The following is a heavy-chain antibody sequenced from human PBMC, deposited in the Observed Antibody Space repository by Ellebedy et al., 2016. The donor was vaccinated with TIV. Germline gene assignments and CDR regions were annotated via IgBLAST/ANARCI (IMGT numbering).Heavy chain of an antibody. J-gene: IGHJ4*02. D-gene: IGHD3-9*01. CDR3: ATDRGYFTFDY. CDR2: IKEDGSQT. CDR1: GFTFSTYW. V-gene: IGHV3-7*03. Sequence: GESLKISCATSGFTFSTYWIHWVRQAPGKGLEWGANIKEDGSQTYYVGSVKGRFTISRDNAKNSLYLQMNSLRADDTAVYYCATDRGYFTFDYWGQGSLITVSS.